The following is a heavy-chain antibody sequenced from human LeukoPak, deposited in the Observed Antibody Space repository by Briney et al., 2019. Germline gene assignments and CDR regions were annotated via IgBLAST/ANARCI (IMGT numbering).Heavy chain of an antibody. CDR3: ARDLYDILTGYSASYYYYGMDV. CDR2: IYTSGST. Sequence: SETLSLTCTVSGGSISSYYWSWIRQPAGKGLEWIGRIYTSGSTNYNPSLKSRVTMSVDTSKNQFSLKLSSVTAADTAVYYCARDLYDILTGYSASYYYYGMDVWGQGTTVTVSS. D-gene: IGHD3-9*01. V-gene: IGHV4-4*07. CDR1: GGSISSYY. J-gene: IGHJ6*02.